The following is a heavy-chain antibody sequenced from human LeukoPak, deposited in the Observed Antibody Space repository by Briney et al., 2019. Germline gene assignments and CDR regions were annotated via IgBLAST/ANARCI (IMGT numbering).Heavy chain of an antibody. Sequence: SETLSLTCTGSGGPVSNYYLGWIRQPPGKGLEWIGNIFYSGSTYYSPSLKSRVTISLDTSRNHFSLKLNSVTAADTAVYYCAKSNGYGLVDIWGQGTMVTVSS. CDR1: GGPVSNYY. D-gene: IGHD3-10*01. J-gene: IGHJ3*02. CDR3: AKSNGYGLVDI. CDR2: IFYSGST. V-gene: IGHV4-59*02.